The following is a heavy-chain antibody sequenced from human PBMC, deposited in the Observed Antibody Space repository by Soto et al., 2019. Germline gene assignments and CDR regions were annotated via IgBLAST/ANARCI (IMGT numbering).Heavy chain of an antibody. CDR3: ARGDFQPDY. V-gene: IGHV1-18*01. CDR1: GYTFITYG. Sequence: QVQLVQSGAEVKKPGASVKVSCQASGYTFITYGISWVRQAPGQGFEWMGWINAYNGNTGYAQKFQGRVTMTTDTSTSTVYMKLRSLRPDDTAVYYCARGDFQPDYWGQGTLVTVSS. J-gene: IGHJ4*02. CDR2: INAYNGNT.